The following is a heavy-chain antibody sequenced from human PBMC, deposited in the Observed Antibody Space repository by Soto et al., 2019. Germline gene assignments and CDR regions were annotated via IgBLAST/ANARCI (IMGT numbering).Heavy chain of an antibody. CDR2: IFDSGTT. Sequence: PSETPSLTCTVSGGSITSDYSCWSWIRQPPGEGLEWIGHIFDSGTTYTNPSLRSQVAISLDTSKNHFSLTLSSVTAADTAVYYCARGPSGDKVHYWGQGALVTVSS. J-gene: IGHJ4*02. D-gene: IGHD7-27*01. V-gene: IGHV4-30-4*01. CDR3: ARGPSGDKVHY. CDR1: GGSITSDYSC.